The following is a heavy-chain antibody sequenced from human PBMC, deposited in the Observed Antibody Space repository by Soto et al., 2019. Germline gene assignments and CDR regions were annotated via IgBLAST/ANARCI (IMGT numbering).Heavy chain of an antibody. D-gene: IGHD6-13*01. V-gene: IGHV5-51*03. CDR3: ARWYSSSWYYYYGIDV. J-gene: IGHJ6*02. CDR1: GYSFTSYW. Sequence: GESLKISCKGSGYSFTSYWIGWVRQMPGKGLEWMGIIYPGDSDTRYSPSFQGQVTISADKSISTAYLQWSSLKASDTAMYYCARWYSSSWYYYYGIDVWGQGTLVTVSS. CDR2: IYPGDSDT.